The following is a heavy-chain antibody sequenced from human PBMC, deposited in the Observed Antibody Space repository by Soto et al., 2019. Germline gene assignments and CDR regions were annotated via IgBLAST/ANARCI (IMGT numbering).Heavy chain of an antibody. D-gene: IGHD5-18*01. Sequence: SVKVSCKASGGTFSSYAISWVRQTPGQGLEWMGGIIPIFGTANYAQKFQGRVTITADKSTSTAYMELSSLRSEDTAVYYCAREGRIQLWLLGDNWFDPWGQGTLVTVS. J-gene: IGHJ5*02. CDR2: IIPIFGTA. CDR3: AREGRIQLWLLGDNWFDP. V-gene: IGHV1-69*06. CDR1: GGTFSSYA.